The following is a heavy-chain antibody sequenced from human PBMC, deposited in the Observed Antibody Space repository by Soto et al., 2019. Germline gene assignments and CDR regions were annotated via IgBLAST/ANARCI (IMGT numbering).Heavy chain of an antibody. V-gene: IGHV1-58*02. CDR1: GFTFTSSA. CDR3: AADSYYYDSSGYLNYYYGMDV. Sequence: GASVKVSCKASGFTFTSSAMQWVRQARGQRLEWIGWIVVGSGNTNYAQKLQERVTITRDMSTSTAYMELSSLRSEDTAVYYCAADSYYYDSSGYLNYYYGMDVWGQGTTVTVSS. J-gene: IGHJ6*02. CDR2: IVVGSGNT. D-gene: IGHD3-22*01.